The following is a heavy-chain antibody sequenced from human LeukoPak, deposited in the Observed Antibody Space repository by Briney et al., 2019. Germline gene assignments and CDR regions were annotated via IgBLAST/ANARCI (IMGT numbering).Heavy chain of an antibody. CDR1: GYTFTSYG. V-gene: IGHV1-18*01. CDR2: ISAYNGNT. J-gene: IGHJ3*02. Sequence: ASVKVSCKASGYTFTSYGISWVRQAPGQGLEWMGWISAYNGNTNYAQKLQGRVTMTTDTSTSTAYMKLRSLRSDDTAVYYCAKDYSSSRALRAFDIWGQGTMVTVSS. CDR3: AKDYSSSRALRAFDI. D-gene: IGHD6-6*01.